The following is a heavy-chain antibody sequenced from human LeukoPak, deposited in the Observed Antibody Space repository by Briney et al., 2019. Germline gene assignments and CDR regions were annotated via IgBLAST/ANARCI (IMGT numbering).Heavy chain of an antibody. J-gene: IGHJ4*02. CDR1: GFTFSDYY. D-gene: IGHD4-17*01. V-gene: IGHV3-11*04. CDR3: ARALTVTTSGPDY. Sequence: GGSLRLSCAASGFTFSDYYMSWIRQAPGKGLEWVSYISSSGSTIYYADSVKGRLTISRDNAKNSLYLQMNSLRAEDTAVYYCARALTVTTSGPDYWGQGTLVTVSS. CDR2: ISSSGSTI.